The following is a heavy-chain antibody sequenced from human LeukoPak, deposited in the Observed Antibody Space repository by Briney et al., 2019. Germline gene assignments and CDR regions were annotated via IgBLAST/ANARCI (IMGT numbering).Heavy chain of an antibody. J-gene: IGHJ3*01. V-gene: IGHV5-51*01. D-gene: IGHD1-26*01. CDR1: GYSFTSYC. CDR2: IYPGDSGP. Sequence: GEPLKISCKVSGYSFTSYCIGWVRQMPGKGLEWMGIIYPGDSGPTYSPSFQGQVTISVDKSINTAYLKWSSLQASDTAMYYCGMSGDRVPLQDDVFDVWGQGTMVTVST. CDR3: GMSGDRVPLQDDVFDV.